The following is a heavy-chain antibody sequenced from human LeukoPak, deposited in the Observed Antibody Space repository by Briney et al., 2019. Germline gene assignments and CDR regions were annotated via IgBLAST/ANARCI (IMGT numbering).Heavy chain of an antibody. D-gene: IGHD2-2*01. J-gene: IGHJ5*02. CDR2: ISQSGGRST. CDR3: ARDLGCSTTSCRHNWFDP. V-gene: IGHV3-23*01. Sequence: PGGSLRLSCAASGFTFSSYAMTWVRQAPGKGLEWVSFISQSGGRSTDYADSVKGRFTISRDNSKNTLYLQMNSLRAEDTAAYHCARDLGCSTTSCRHNWFDPWGQGTLATVSS. CDR1: GFTFSSYA.